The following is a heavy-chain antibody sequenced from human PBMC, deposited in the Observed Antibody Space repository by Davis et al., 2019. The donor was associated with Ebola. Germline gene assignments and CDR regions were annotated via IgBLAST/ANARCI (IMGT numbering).Heavy chain of an antibody. CDR1: GFTFDDYA. D-gene: IGHD3-10*01. CDR3: AKDFYYGSGAGYFDY. Sequence: GESLKISCAASGFTFDDYAMHWVRQAPGKGLVWVSRINSDGSSTSYADSVKGRFTISRDNAKNTLYLQMNSLRAEDTAVYYCAKDFYYGSGAGYFDYWGQGTLVTVSS. CDR2: INSDGSST. J-gene: IGHJ4*02. V-gene: IGHV3-74*01.